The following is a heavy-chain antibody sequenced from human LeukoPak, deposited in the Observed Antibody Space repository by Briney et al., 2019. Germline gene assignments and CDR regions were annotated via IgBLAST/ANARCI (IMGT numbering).Heavy chain of an antibody. V-gene: IGHV1-2*02. CDR1: GYTFTGYY. CDR3: ASGIAVAGHYYFDY. Sequence: ASVKVSCKASGYTFTGYYMHWVRQAPGQGLEWMGWINPNSGGTNYAQKFQGRATMTRDTSISTAYMELSRLRSDDTAVYYCASGIAVAGHYYFDYWGQGTLVTVSS. D-gene: IGHD6-19*01. CDR2: INPNSGGT. J-gene: IGHJ4*02.